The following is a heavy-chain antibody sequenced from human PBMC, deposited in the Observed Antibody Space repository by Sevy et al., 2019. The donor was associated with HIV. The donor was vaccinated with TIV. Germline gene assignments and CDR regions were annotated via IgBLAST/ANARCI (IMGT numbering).Heavy chain of an antibody. CDR3: VRDGWTY. D-gene: IGHD2-15*01. Sequence: GGSLRLSCAASGFTFSTSTMNWVRQAPGKGLEWVSLMTSSGSYILYADSVKGRFTISRDNAKNSVFLQMNSLRVEDTAVCSCVRDGWTYWGQGTLVTGSS. CDR2: MTSSGSYI. CDR1: GFTFSTST. J-gene: IGHJ4*02. V-gene: IGHV3-21*01.